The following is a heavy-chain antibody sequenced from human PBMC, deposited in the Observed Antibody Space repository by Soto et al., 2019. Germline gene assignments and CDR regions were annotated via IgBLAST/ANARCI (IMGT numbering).Heavy chain of an antibody. CDR3: ARLNLIAAANDY. CDR2: IYYSGST. CDR1: GGSISSSSYY. D-gene: IGHD6-13*01. Sequence: QLQLQESGPGLVKPSETLSLTCTVSGGSISSSSYYWGWIRQPPGKGLEWIGSIYYSGSTYYNRSLKSRVTISVDTSKNQFSLKLSSVTAADTAVYYCARLNLIAAANDYWGQGTLVTVSS. J-gene: IGHJ4*02. V-gene: IGHV4-39*01.